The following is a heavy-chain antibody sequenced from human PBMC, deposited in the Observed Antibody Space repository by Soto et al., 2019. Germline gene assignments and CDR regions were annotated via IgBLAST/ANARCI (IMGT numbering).Heavy chain of an antibody. D-gene: IGHD2-15*01. CDR1: GFTFSSYA. CDR2: ISYDGSNK. Sequence: PGGSLRLSCAASGFTFSSYAMHWVRQAPGKGLEWVAVISYDGSNKYYADSVKGRFTISRDNSKNTLYLQMNNLRAEDTAVYYCARAADCSGGSCYFDYWGQGTLVTVSS. J-gene: IGHJ4*01. V-gene: IGHV3-30-3*01. CDR3: ARAADCSGGSCYFDY.